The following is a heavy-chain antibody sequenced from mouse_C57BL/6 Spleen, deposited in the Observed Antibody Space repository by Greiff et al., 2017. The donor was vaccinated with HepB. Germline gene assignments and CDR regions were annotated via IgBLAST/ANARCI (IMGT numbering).Heavy chain of an antibody. CDR3: ARGWAYYGSSYRYFDV. Sequence: VKLQESGPGLVAPSQSLSITCTVSGFSLTSYAISWVRQPPGKGLEWLGVIWTGGGTNYNSALKSRLSISKDNSKSQVFLKMNSLQTDDTARYYCARGWAYYGSSYRYFDVWGTGTTVTVSS. CDR2: IWTGGGT. V-gene: IGHV2-9-1*01. D-gene: IGHD1-1*01. J-gene: IGHJ1*03. CDR1: GFSLTSYA.